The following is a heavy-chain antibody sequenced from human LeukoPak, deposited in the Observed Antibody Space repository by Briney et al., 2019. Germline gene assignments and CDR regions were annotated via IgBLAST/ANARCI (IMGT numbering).Heavy chain of an antibody. Sequence: PGGSLRLSCAASGFTFSSYGMPWVRQAPGKGLEWVAVIWYDGSNKYYADSVKGRFTISRDNSKNTLYLQMNSLRAEDTAVYYCARDKLDDFWSGYYLSYYYYGMDVWGQGTTVTVSS. CDR3: ARDKLDDFWSGYYLSYYYYGMDV. J-gene: IGHJ6*02. D-gene: IGHD3-3*01. CDR1: GFTFSSYG. CDR2: IWYDGSNK. V-gene: IGHV3-33*01.